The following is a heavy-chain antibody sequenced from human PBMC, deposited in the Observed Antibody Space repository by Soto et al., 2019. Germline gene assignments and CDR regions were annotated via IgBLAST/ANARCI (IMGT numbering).Heavy chain of an antibody. J-gene: IGHJ5*02. CDR2: ITISGNYI. CDR1: GFAFQTYT. CDR3: ANVGVLRTNFRWFDL. D-gene: IGHD2-8*01. V-gene: IGHV3-21*01. Sequence: EGQLVESGGGLVKPGGSLRLSCAASGFAFQTYTMEWLRQPPGKGLEWVSSITISGNYIYYADSVKGRFTISRDNGRNSLYLQMNSLRAEDTAVYYCANVGVLRTNFRWFDLWGQGTLVTVSS.